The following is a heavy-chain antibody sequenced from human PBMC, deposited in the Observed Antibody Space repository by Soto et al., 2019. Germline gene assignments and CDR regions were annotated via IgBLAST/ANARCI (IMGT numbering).Heavy chain of an antibody. CDR2: ISYDGSNK. D-gene: IGHD3-3*01. CDR3: AKVYDFWSGYYTGLTVDY. Sequence: VQLVESGGGLVQPGGSLRLSCAASGFTFSSYGMHWVRQAPGKGLEWVAVISYDGSNKYYADSVKGRFTISRDNSKNTLYLQMNSLRAEDTAVYYCAKVYDFWSGYYTGLTVDYWGQGTLVTVSS. J-gene: IGHJ4*02. V-gene: IGHV3-30*18. CDR1: GFTFSSYG.